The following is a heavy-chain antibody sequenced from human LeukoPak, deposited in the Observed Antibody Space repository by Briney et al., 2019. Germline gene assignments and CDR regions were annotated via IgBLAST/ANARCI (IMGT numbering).Heavy chain of an antibody. V-gene: IGHV5-51*01. D-gene: IGHD6-13*01. Sequence: GESLKISWKGSGYSFTSYWIGWGRQMPGKGLEGMGIIYPGDSGTRYSPSFQGQVTISADKSISTAYLQWSSLKASDTAMYYCARTPPTYGAAGAYNWFDPWGQGTLVTVSS. J-gene: IGHJ5*02. CDR2: IYPGDSGT. CDR1: GYSFTSYW. CDR3: ARTPPTYGAAGAYNWFDP.